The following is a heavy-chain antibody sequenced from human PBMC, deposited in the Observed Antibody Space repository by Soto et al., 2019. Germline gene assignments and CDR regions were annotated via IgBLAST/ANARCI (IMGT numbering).Heavy chain of an antibody. V-gene: IGHV4-31*03. J-gene: IGHJ6*02. CDR1: GGSISSGGYY. Sequence: QVQLQESGPGLVKPSQTLSLTCTVSGGSISSGGYYWSWIRQHPGKGLEWIGYIYYSGSTYYNPSLKSRVTISVDTSKNQFSLKLSSVTAADTAVYYCARAIVVVPAAMPGDYYYYGMDVWGQGTTVTVSS. CDR3: ARAIVVVPAAMPGDYYYYGMDV. D-gene: IGHD2-2*01. CDR2: IYYSGST.